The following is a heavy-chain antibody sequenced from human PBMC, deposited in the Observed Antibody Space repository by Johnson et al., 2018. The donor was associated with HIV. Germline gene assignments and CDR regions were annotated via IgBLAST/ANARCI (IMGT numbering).Heavy chain of an antibody. V-gene: IGHV3-66*01. CDR3: TRVSSTSWALDI. J-gene: IGHJ3*02. CDR2: IYSGGDT. Sequence: ESGGGLVQPGGSLRLSCAASGFIVRSNYMNWVRQAPGKGLEWVSVIYSGGDTYYSDSVMGRFTISRDTSKNTLYLQMNSLRGDDTAVYYCTRVSSTSWALDIWGQGTVVTVSS. D-gene: IGHD2-15*01. CDR1: GFIVRSNY.